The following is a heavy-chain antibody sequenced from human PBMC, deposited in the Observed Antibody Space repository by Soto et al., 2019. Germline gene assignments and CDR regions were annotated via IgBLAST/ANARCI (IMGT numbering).Heavy chain of an antibody. J-gene: IGHJ4*02. CDR1: GFTFGSYS. Sequence: EVQLVESGGGLVKPGGSLRLSCAASGFTFGSYSMNWVRQAPGKGLEWVSSISSSSSYIYYADSVKGRFTISRDNAKNSLALQMNSLRAEDTAVYYCARDSYGWGFDYWGQGTLFTVSS. CDR3: ARDSYGWGFDY. CDR2: ISSSSSYI. V-gene: IGHV3-21*03. D-gene: IGHD3-16*01.